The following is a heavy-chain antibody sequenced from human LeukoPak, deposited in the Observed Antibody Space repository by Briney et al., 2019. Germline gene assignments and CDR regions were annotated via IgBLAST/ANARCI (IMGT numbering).Heavy chain of an antibody. J-gene: IGHJ6*02. D-gene: IGHD3-10*01. CDR2: ILNDGNNK. CDR1: GFTFSSFG. Sequence: GGSLRLSCAASGFTFSSFGMHWVRQAPGKGLEWVAFILNDGNNKYYADSVKGRFTISRDNSKSTLYLQMNSLRAEDTAVYYCARQMKAWFGENTFSYYGMDVWGQGTTVTVSS. CDR3: ARQMKAWFGENTFSYYGMDV. V-gene: IGHV3-30*02.